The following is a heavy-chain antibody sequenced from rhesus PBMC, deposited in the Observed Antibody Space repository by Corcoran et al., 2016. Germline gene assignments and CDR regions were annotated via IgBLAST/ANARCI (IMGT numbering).Heavy chain of an antibody. D-gene: IGHD3-28*01. CDR2: ISIDTSYI. Sequence: EVQLVESGGGLVQPGGSLRLSCAASGFTFSSYGMSWVRQAPGKGLEWVSSISIDTSYIYYADSVKGRFTISRDNAKNSLSLQMNSLRAEDTAVYYCTKYGSGYYTNWGQGVLVTVSS. V-gene: IGHV3S16*01. CDR1: GFTFSSYG. CDR3: TKYGSGYYTN. J-gene: IGHJ4*01.